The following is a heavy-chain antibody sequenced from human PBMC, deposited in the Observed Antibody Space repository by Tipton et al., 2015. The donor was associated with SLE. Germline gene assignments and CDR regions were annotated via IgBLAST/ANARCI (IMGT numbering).Heavy chain of an antibody. Sequence: QLVQSGGGLVQPGGSLRLSCTVSDGSISGYYWSWVRQPPGKGLEWIGYSHNSGSTNYNPSLRSRVTISLDTPKNQISLKLSSVTAADTAVYFCARAEFGGLGGLWSDHWGQGTLVTVSS. J-gene: IGHJ5*02. D-gene: IGHD3-10*01. V-gene: IGHV4-59*01. CDR1: DGSISGYY. CDR3: ARAEFGGLGGLWSDH. CDR2: SHNSGST.